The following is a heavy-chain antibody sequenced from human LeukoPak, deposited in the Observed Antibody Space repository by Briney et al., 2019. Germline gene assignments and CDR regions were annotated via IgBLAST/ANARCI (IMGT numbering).Heavy chain of an antibody. CDR1: GGSISSYY. J-gene: IGHJ5*02. Sequence: SETLSLTCTVSGGSISSYYWSWIRQPPGKGLEWIGYIYYSGSTNYNPSLKRRVTISVDTSKNQFSLKLSSVTAADTAVYYCASSYYYGSGIPRPLWFDPWGQGTLVTVSS. CDR2: IYYSGST. V-gene: IGHV4-59*01. CDR3: ASSYYYGSGIPRPLWFDP. D-gene: IGHD3-10*01.